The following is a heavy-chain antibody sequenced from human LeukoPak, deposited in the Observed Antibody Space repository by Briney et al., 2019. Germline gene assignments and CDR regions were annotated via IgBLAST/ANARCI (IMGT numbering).Heavy chain of an antibody. Sequence: GASVKVSRKASGYTFTSYYMHWVRQAPGQGLEWMGIINPSGGSTSYAQKFQGRVTMTRDTSTSTVYMELSSLRSEDTAVYYCARGRDYYGSGSYYTFLGYYYYYMDVWGKGTTVTVSS. CDR3: ARGRDYYGSGSYYTFLGYYYYYMDV. CDR2: INPSGGST. J-gene: IGHJ6*03. D-gene: IGHD3-10*01. V-gene: IGHV1-46*01. CDR1: GYTFTSYY.